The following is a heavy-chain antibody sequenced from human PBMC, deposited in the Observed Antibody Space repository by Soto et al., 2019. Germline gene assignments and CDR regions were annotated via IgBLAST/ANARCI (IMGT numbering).Heavy chain of an antibody. CDR1: GGTFSSYA. Sequence: ASAKVTWKAAGGTFSSYAISSVRHAPGQGRKRMGGIIPIFGTANYAQKFQGRVTITADESTSTAYMELSSLRSEDTAVYYCPRSYCTNGVCYTQLSYYYGIDVWGQGTTVTVS. V-gene: IGHV1-69*13. J-gene: IGHJ6*02. CDR2: IIPIFGTA. D-gene: IGHD2-8*01. CDR3: PRSYCTNGVCYTQLSYYYGIDV.